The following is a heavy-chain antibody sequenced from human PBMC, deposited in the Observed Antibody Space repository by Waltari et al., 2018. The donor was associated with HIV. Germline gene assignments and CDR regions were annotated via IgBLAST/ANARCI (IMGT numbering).Heavy chain of an antibody. CDR1: GFAFSTYD. CDR3: ARDRSSSGYYFDY. CDR2: ITSTSFTR. V-gene: IGHV3-48*02. Sequence: EVQLVESGGGLVQRGGSLRLSCAASGFAFSTYDMNWVRQAPGKGLLWVSYITSTSFTRYYADSVKGRFTISRDNAKNSLYLQMNSLRDEDTAVYFCARDRSSSGYYFDYWGQGTLVTVSS. D-gene: IGHD3-22*01. J-gene: IGHJ4*02.